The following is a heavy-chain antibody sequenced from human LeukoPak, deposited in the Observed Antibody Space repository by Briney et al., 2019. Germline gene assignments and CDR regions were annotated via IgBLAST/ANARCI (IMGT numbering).Heavy chain of an antibody. CDR3: ARDVGGSLDY. CDR1: GFTFTTYW. D-gene: IGHD1-26*01. CDR2: IKGDESAK. J-gene: IGHJ4*02. V-gene: IGHV3-7*01. Sequence: GGSLRLSCVASGFTFTTYWMAWVRRAPGKGLEWVANIKGDESAKHQADSVKGRFTISRDNAQNSVYLQMSSLRVEDTAVYYCARDVGGSLDYWGQGTLVTVSS.